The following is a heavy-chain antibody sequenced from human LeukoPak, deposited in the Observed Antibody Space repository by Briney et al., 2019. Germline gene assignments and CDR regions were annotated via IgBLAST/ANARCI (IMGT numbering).Heavy chain of an antibody. CDR3: ARGHYANYFDF. V-gene: IGHV3-11*01. CDR1: GFTLSAYY. Sequence: PGGSLRLSCAAAGFTLSAYYISCNRQAAGKWLEWHSSIRSSGRSIYYADTVRGRFTISRANTKHSLLLQMNSLRAEDTALYYCARGHYANYFDFWGQGTQVTVSS. D-gene: IGHD3-16*01. J-gene: IGHJ4*02. CDR2: IRSSGRSI.